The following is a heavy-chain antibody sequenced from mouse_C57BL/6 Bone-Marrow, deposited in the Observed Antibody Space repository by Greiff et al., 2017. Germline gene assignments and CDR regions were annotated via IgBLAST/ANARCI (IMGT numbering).Heavy chain of an antibody. V-gene: IGHV1-64*01. Sequence: QVQLQQPGAELVKPGASVKLSCKASGYTFTSYWMHWVKQRPGQGLEWIGMIHPNSGSTNYNEKFKSKATLTVDKSSSTAYMQLSSLTSEDSAVYYCALYGSSYLGFAYWGQGTLVTVSA. CDR2: IHPNSGST. D-gene: IGHD1-1*01. CDR3: ALYGSSYLGFAY. CDR1: GYTFTSYW. J-gene: IGHJ3*01.